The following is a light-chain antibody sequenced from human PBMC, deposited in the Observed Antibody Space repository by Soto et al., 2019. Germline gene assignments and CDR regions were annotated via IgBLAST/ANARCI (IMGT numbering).Light chain of an antibody. CDR1: QSVANY. CDR3: HHRSKWPYT. V-gene: IGKV3-11*01. CDR2: DAS. J-gene: IGKJ2*01. Sequence: DIVLTQSPGTLSLSPGERATLSCRASQSVANYLLWFQQKPGQAPRLLIYDASNRASGIPARFSGSGSGTDFTLTISSLEPEDFAVYFCHHRSKWPYTFGQGTKLEIQ.